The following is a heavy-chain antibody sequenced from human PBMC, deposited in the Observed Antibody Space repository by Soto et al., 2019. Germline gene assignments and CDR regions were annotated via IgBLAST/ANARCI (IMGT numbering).Heavy chain of an antibody. D-gene: IGHD3-10*01. V-gene: IGHV4-59*01. J-gene: IGHJ5*02. Sequence: NPSETLSLTCTVSGVSITDYYWSWIRQPPGKGLEWIGYLHYIGRPNYNPSLKSRVTISVDTSKSQVSLKLISVTTADTAIYFCAGQYYGRSASTSFDPWGQGALVTVSS. CDR3: AGQYYGRSASTSFDP. CDR2: LHYIGRP. CDR1: GVSITDYY.